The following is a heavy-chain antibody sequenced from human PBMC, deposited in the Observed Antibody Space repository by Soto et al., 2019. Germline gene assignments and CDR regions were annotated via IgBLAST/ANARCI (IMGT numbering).Heavy chain of an antibody. J-gene: IGHJ6*02. CDR2: INTDGSIT. CDR1: GFTFSSYW. Sequence: GGSLRLSCAASGFTFSSYWMHWVRQAPGKGLVWVSRINTDGSITTYADSVKGRFTISRDNAKNTLYLQMNSLRAEDTAVYYCARDPYVLQFLEWLPPGGDYGMDAWGQGTTVTVSS. CDR3: ARDPYVLQFLEWLPPGGDYGMDA. V-gene: IGHV3-74*01. D-gene: IGHD3-3*01.